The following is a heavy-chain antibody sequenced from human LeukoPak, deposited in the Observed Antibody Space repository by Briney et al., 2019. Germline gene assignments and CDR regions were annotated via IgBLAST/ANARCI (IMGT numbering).Heavy chain of an antibody. CDR1: GRSISSYY. V-gene: IGHV4-59*01. J-gene: IGHJ4*02. D-gene: IGHD1-26*01. Sequence: SETLSLTCTVSGRSISSYYWSWIRQPPGKGLEWIGHIYHSGSTNYSPSLKSRVTMSVDRSKNQFSLKLSSVTAADTALYYCARKGDRGSTGFFDYWGQGTLVTVSS. CDR3: ARKGDRGSTGFFDY. CDR2: IYHSGST.